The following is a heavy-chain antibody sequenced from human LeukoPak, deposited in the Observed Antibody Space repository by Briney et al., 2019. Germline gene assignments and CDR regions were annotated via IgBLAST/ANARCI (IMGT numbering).Heavy chain of an antibody. CDR1: GFTFSSYG. D-gene: IGHD2-15*01. J-gene: IGHJ6*03. CDR3: AKLGYCSGGSCYTYYYYMDV. CDR2: IRYDGSNK. V-gene: IGHV3-30*02. Sequence: GGSLRLSCAASGFTFSSYGMHWVRQAPGKGLEWVAFIRYDGSNKYYADSVKGRFTISRDNSKDTLYLQMNSLRAEDTAVYYCAKLGYCSGGSCYTYYYYMDVWGKGTTVTISS.